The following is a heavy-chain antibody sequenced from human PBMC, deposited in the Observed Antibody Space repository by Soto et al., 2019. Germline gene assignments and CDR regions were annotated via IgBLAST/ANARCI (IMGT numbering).Heavy chain of an antibody. CDR1: GDSINGGSYA. CDR3: ARELPQRQGRNMDV. CDR2: IYHSGSA. J-gene: IGHJ6*02. Sequence: SETLSLTCAVSGDSINGGSYAWSWIRQPPGKGLEWIGHIYHSGSAYYNPSLKTRVALSVDTSKNQFSLNLSSVTAADTAVYYCARELPQRQGRNMDVWGQGTTVTVSS. V-gene: IGHV4-30-2*01. D-gene: IGHD1-1*01.